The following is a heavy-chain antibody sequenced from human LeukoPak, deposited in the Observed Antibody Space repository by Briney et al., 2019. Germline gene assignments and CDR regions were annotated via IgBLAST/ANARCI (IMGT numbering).Heavy chain of an antibody. J-gene: IGHJ4*02. V-gene: IGHV3-74*01. Sequence: GGSLRLSCAASGFTFSNYWMHWVRQAPGKGLVWVSRISSDGSTTTYADSVKGRFTISRDDAKNTLYLQMNSLRAEDTALYYCARVAEYSTAGMRYWGQGTLVTVSS. CDR1: GFTFSNYW. CDR2: ISSDGSTT. D-gene: IGHD6-6*01. CDR3: ARVAEYSTAGMRY.